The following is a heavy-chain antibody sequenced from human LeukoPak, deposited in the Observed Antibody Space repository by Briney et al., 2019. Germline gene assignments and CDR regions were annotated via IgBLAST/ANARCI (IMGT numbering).Heavy chain of an antibody. V-gene: IGHV4-39*07. CDR1: GGSISSSSYY. Sequence: SETLSLTCTVSGGSISSSSYYWGWIRQPPGKGLEWIGSIYYSGSTYYNPSLKSRVTISVDTSKNQFSLKLSSVTAADTAVYYCARVEQQLVAYYFDYWGQGTLVTVSS. CDR3: ARVEQQLVAYYFDY. D-gene: IGHD6-13*01. J-gene: IGHJ4*02. CDR2: IYYSGST.